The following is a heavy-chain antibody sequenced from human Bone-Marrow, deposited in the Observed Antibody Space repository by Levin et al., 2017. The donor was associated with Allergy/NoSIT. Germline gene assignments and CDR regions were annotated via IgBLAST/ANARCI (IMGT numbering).Heavy chain of an antibody. Sequence: WASVKVSCKASGYTFTGYYMHWVRQAPGQGLEWMGRINPNSGGTNYAQKFQGRVTMTRDTSISTAYMELSRLRSDDTAVYYCARGKCSSTSCWWFDPWGQGTLVTVSS. V-gene: IGHV1-2*06. CDR3: ARGKCSSTSCWWFDP. CDR2: INPNSGGT. CDR1: GYTFTGYY. D-gene: IGHD2-2*01. J-gene: IGHJ5*02.